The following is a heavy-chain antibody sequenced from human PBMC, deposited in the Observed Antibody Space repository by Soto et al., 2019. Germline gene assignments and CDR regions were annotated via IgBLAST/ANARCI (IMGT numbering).Heavy chain of an antibody. J-gene: IGHJ5*02. D-gene: IGHD6-19*01. V-gene: IGHV1-18*04. CDR3: ARYIAVAGTVWFDP. CDR2: ISAYNGNT. CDR1: GYTFTSYG. Sequence: ASVKVSCKASGYTFTSYGISWVRQAPGQGLEGMGWISAYNGNTNYAQKLQGRVTMTTDTSTSTAYMELRSLRSDDTAVYYCARYIAVAGTVWFDPWGQGTLVTVYS.